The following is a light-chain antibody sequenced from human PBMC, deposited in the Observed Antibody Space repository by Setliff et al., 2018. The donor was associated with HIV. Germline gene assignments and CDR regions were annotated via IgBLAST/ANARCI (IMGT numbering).Light chain of an antibody. CDR3: SSYTSSSTYV. J-gene: IGLJ1*01. CDR1: RSDVGGYNS. CDR2: DVS. Sequence: QSALTQPASVSGSPGQAITISCTGTRSDVGGYNSVSWYQQLPGKAPKLIIYDVSKRPSGVSNRFSGSKSANTASLTISGLQAEDEADYYCSSYTSSSTYVSGTGTKVTVL. V-gene: IGLV2-14*01.